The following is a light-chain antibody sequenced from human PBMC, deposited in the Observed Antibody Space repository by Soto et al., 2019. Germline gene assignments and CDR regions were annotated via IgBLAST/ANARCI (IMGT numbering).Light chain of an antibody. CDR3: RQTYSPPPT. Sequence: DIEMTQSPSSLSASVGDRLTITCRTSQTISNSLNWYQQEPGKAPKLLIYTASSLQSGVPSRFSGSGSGTDFTLTISSLQPEDFATYFCRQTYSPPPTFGQGTKVEIK. V-gene: IGKV1-39*01. CDR1: QTISNS. CDR2: TAS. J-gene: IGKJ1*01.